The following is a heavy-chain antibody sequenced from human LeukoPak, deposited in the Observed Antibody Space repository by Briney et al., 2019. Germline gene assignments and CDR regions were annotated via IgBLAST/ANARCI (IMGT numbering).Heavy chain of an antibody. CDR3: ARGPADYYDSSGYPNFDY. V-gene: IGHV3-33*01. CDR2: IWYDGSNK. Sequence: GRSLRLSCAASGFTFSSYGMHWVRQAPGKGLEWVAVIWYDGSNKYYADSVKGRFTISRDNSKNTLCLQMNSLRAEDTAVYYCARGPADYYDSSGYPNFDYWGQGTLVTVSS. CDR1: GFTFSSYG. D-gene: IGHD3-22*01. J-gene: IGHJ4*02.